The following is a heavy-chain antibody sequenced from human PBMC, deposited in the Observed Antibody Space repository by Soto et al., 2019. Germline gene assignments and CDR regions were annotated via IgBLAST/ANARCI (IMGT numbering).Heavy chain of an antibody. CDR1: GGSISSGGYY. CDR3: ARSVFP. J-gene: IGHJ5*02. Sequence: QVQLQESGPGLVKPSQTLSLTCTVSGGSISSGGYYWNWIRQHPGKGLEWIGYIYYIGSTYYNPSLPRRVTISLDTPKNQFSLKLSSVTAADTAVYYCARSVFPWGQGTLVTVSS. CDR2: IYYIGST. V-gene: IGHV4-31*03.